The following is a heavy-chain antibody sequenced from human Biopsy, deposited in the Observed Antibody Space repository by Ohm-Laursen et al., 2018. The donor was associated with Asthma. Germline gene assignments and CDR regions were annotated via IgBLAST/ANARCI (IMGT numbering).Heavy chain of an antibody. CDR1: GFTFSRYD. V-gene: IGHV3-23*01. CDR3: AKESRRDGYNRRNYYFDY. Sequence: SLRLSCAAPGFTFSRYDMSWVRQAPGKGLEWVSAISGSGGSTYYADSVKGRFTISRDNSKNTLYLQMNSLRAEDTAVYYCAKESRRDGYNRRNYYFDYWGQGTLVTVSS. CDR2: ISGSGGST. D-gene: IGHD5-24*01. J-gene: IGHJ4*02.